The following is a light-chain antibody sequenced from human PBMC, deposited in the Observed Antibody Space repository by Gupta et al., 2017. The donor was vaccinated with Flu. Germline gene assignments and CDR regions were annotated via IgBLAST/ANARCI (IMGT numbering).Light chain of an antibody. V-gene: IGKV1-16*02. CDR2: AAS. CDR1: QDIRNL. Sequence: PSSLSASVGDRVTITCRARQDIRNLVIWFQQKPGKAPKSLIYAASNVQSGVPAKFNGSGSGTDFTLTINDLQPEDFATYFCQQDKNYPLTFGGGTRVEI. J-gene: IGKJ4*01. CDR3: QQDKNYPLT.